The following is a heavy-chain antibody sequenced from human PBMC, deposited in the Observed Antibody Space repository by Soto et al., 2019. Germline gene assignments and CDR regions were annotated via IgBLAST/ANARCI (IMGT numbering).Heavy chain of an antibody. CDR1: GGSFSGYY. CDR2: INHSGST. J-gene: IGHJ4*02. CDR3: ARGSALQDIVVVPAATDPAYYFAY. Sequence: PSETLSLICAVYGGSFSGYYWSWIRQPPGKGLEWIGEINHSGSTNFNPSLKSRVTISVDTSKNQFSLKLSSVTAADTAVYYCARGSALQDIVVVPAATDPAYYFAYWGQGTLVTVSS. D-gene: IGHD2-2*01. V-gene: IGHV4-34*01.